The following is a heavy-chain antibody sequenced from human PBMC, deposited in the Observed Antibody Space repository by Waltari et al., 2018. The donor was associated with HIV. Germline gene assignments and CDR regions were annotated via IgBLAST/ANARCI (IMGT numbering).Heavy chain of an antibody. V-gene: IGHV1-8*01. D-gene: IGHD3-10*01. J-gene: IGHJ4*02. CDR3: TRTDRGVNGQEFDY. CDR1: GYTFSNYD. CDR2: MNPNSGAT. Sequence: QVQLVQSGAEVKKPGASVRVSCKASGYTFSNYDMNWARQASGHGLEWMGWMNPNSGATGYAQKFQGRVSITRSTSIRTSYMELSSLTSEDTAVYYCTRTDRGVNGQEFDYWGQGTLVTVSS.